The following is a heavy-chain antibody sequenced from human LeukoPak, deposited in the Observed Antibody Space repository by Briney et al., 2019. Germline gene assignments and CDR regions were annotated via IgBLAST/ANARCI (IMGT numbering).Heavy chain of an antibody. CDR3: AKDYGGSVPADIDGAFDI. V-gene: IGHV3-23*01. J-gene: IGHJ3*02. CDR2: ISGSGGST. Sequence: PGGSLRLSFAASGFTFSSYAMSWVRHAPGKGREWVSAISGSGGSTYYADSVKGRFTISRDNSKNTLYLQMNSLRAEDTAVYYCAKDYGGSVPADIDGAFDIWGQGTIVTVSS. CDR1: GFTFSSYA. D-gene: IGHD2-2*02.